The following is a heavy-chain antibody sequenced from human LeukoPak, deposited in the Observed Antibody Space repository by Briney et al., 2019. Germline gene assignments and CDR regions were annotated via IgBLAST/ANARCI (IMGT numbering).Heavy chain of an antibody. CDR2: ISSSSSYI. CDR1: GFTFSSYS. D-gene: IGHD3-22*01. V-gene: IGHV3-21*01. CDR3: ARDPNRYYYDSSGYYVPY. J-gene: IGHJ4*02. Sequence: GGSLRLSCAASGFTFSSYSMNWVRQAPGKGLEWVSSISSSSSYIYYADSVKGRFTISRDNAKNSLYLQMNSLRAEDTAVYYCARDPNRYYYDSSGYYVPYWGQGTLVTVSS.